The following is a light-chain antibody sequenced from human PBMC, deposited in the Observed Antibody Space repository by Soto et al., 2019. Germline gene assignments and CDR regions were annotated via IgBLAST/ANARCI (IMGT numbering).Light chain of an antibody. V-gene: IGLV2-14*01. Sequence: QSVLTQPASVSGSPGQSITISCTGTRSDVGGYNYVSWYQQHPGKAPKLMIYDVSNRPSGVSNRFSGSKSGNTASLTISGLQAEDEADYYCSSYTSSSGLYAFGTGTKVTVL. CDR3: SSYTSSSGLYA. CDR2: DVS. J-gene: IGLJ1*01. CDR1: RSDVGGYNY.